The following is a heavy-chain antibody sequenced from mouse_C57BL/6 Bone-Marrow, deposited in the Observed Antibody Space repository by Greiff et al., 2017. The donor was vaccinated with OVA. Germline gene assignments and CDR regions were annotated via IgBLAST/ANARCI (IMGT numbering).Heavy chain of an antibody. J-gene: IGHJ2*01. V-gene: IGHV1-52*01. CDR3: ARYYLDY. CDR1: GYTFTSYW. CDR2: IDPSDSET. Sequence: VQLKQPGAELVRPGSSVKLSCKASGYTFTSYWMHWVKQRPIQGLEWIGNIDPSDSETHYNQKFKDKATLTVDTSSSTAYIQLSSLTSEDSAVYYCARYYLDYWGQGTTLTVSS.